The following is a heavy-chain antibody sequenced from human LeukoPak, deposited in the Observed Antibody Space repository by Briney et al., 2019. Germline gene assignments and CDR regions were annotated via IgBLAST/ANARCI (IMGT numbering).Heavy chain of an antibody. J-gene: IGHJ4*02. V-gene: IGHV1-2*02. CDR1: GYTFTGYY. CDR3: ARPPSYGSGSYEYYFDY. Sequence: GASVKVSCKASGYTFTGYYMHWVRQAPGQGLEWMGWINPNSGGTNYAQKFQGRVTMTRDTSISTAYMELSRLRSDDAAVYYCARPPSYGSGSYEYYFDYWGQGTLVTVSS. CDR2: INPNSGGT. D-gene: IGHD3-10*01.